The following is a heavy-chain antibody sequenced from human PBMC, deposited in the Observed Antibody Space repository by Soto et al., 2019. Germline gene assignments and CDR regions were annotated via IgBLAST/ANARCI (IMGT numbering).Heavy chain of an antibody. V-gene: IGHV4-59*01. CDR2: MYYSGST. CDR1: GGSITSYY. Sequence: QVQLQESGPGLVKPSETLSLTCTVSGGSITSYYWSWIRQPPGKGLEWIGYMYYSGSTNYNPSLKSRVTISVDTSKNQFSLKLSSVTAADTVVYYCARGRGWVDPWGQGTLVTVSS. CDR3: ARGRGWVDP. J-gene: IGHJ5*02.